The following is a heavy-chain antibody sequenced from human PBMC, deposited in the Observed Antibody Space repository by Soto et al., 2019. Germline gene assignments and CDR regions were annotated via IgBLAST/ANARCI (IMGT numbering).Heavy chain of an antibody. D-gene: IGHD3-22*01. Sequence: QVQLVESGGGVVQPGRSLRLSCAASGFTFSSYGMHWVRQAPGKGLEWVAVIWYDGSNKYYADSVKGRFTISRDNSKNTLYLQMNSLRAEDTAVYYCARDMIVSGEDYWGQGTLVTVSS. CDR1: GFTFSSYG. V-gene: IGHV3-33*01. CDR2: IWYDGSNK. J-gene: IGHJ4*02. CDR3: ARDMIVSGEDY.